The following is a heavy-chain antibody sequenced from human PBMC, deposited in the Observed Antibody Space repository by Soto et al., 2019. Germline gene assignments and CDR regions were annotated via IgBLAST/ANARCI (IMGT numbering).Heavy chain of an antibody. CDR2: ISGSGGST. CDR3: VKFPFGRDSYYVFWSHTQSAFVI. CDR1: GFTFSSYA. J-gene: IGHJ3*02. Sequence: GGSLRLSCAASGFTFSSYAMSWVRQAPGKGLEWVSAISGSGGSTYYADSVKGRFTISRDNSKNTLYLQMNSLRAEDTAVYYCVKFPFGRDSYYVFWSHTQSAFVIWGPGTMVNV. D-gene: IGHD3-3*01. V-gene: IGHV3-23*01.